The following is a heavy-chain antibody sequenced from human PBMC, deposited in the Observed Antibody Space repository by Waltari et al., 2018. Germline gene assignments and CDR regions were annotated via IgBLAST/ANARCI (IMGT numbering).Heavy chain of an antibody. Sequence: QVQLQEPGPGLVKPSQTLSLTWTVPGCSIRSGACYRSWVRRPPGKGLEWIGYIYYSGSTYYTPSLKRRVTISVDTSKNQFSLKLSSVTAADTAVYYCASSSIGDSAGFFDYWGQGTLVTVSS. CDR1: GCSIRSGACY. CDR2: IYYSGST. D-gene: IGHD6-13*01. CDR3: ASSSIGDSAGFFDY. J-gene: IGHJ4*02. V-gene: IGHV4-30-4*08.